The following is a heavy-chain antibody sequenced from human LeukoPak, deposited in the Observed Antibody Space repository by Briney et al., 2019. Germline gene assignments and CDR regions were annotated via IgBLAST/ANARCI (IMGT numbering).Heavy chain of an antibody. CDR3: ARDYGNY. D-gene: IGHD4-17*01. V-gene: IGHV4-61*01. Sequence: SETLSLTCTVSGASVSSGSYYWSWIRQPPGKGLEWIGYIYYSGSTNYNPSLKSRVTTSVETSKNQFSLKLSSVTAADTAVYYCARDYGNYWGQGTLVTVSS. CDR1: GASVSSGSYY. CDR2: IYYSGST. J-gene: IGHJ4*02.